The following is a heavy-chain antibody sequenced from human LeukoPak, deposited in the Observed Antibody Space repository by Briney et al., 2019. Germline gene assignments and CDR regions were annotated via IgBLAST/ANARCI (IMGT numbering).Heavy chain of an antibody. J-gene: IGHJ4*02. CDR3: ARLRGGYDILTGYFDY. Sequence: ASVKVSCKASGYTFTGYYMHWVRQAPGQGLEWMGWINPNSGGTNYAQKFQGRVTMTRDTSISTAYLQWSSLKASDTAMYYCARLRGGYDILTGYFDYWGQGTLVTVSS. CDR1: GYTFTGYY. V-gene: IGHV1-2*02. D-gene: IGHD3-9*01. CDR2: INPNSGGT.